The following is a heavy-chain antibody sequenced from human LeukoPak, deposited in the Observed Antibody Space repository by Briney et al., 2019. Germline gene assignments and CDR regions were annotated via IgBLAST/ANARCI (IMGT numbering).Heavy chain of an antibody. CDR3: ARRVDGHQGLWYFDL. CDR2: IIPIFGTA. CDR1: GGTFSSYA. V-gene: IGHV1-69*05. J-gene: IGHJ2*01. Sequence: SVKVSCKASGGTFSSYAISWVRQAPGQGLELMGGIIPIFGTANYAQKFQGRVTITTDESTSTAYMELSSLRSEDTAVYYCARRVDGHQGLWYFDLWGRGTLVTVSS. D-gene: IGHD2-15*01.